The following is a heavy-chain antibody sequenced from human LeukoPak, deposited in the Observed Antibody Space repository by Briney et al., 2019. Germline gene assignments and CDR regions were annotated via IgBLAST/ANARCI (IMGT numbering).Heavy chain of an antibody. CDR1: GFTFSSYA. J-gene: IGHJ4*02. CDR2: ISGSGGST. V-gene: IGHV3-23*01. Sequence: GGSLRLSCAASGFTFSSYAMSWVRQAPGRGLEGVSAISGSGGSTYYADSVKGRFTISRDNSKNTLYLQMNSLRAEDTAVYYCAKGSSYSGSYQPMYYFDYGGQGTLVTVSS. CDR3: AKGSSYSGSYQPMYYFDY. D-gene: IGHD1-26*01.